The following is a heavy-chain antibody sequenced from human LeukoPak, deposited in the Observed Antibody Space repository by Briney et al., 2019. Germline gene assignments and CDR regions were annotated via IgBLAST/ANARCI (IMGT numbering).Heavy chain of an antibody. D-gene: IGHD1-26*01. V-gene: IGHV3-48*03. CDR3: ARVSGSYGRYYFDY. CDR2: ISSSGSTI. Sequence: GXXLRLSCAASGFTFSSYEMNWVRQAPGKGLEWVSYISSSGSTIYYADSVKGRFTISRDNAKNSLYLQMNSLRAEDTAVYYCARVSGSYGRYYFDYWGQGTLVTVSS. J-gene: IGHJ4*02. CDR1: GFTFSSYE.